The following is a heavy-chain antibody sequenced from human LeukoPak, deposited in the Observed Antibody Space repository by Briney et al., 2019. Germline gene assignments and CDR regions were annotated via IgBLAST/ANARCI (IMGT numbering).Heavy chain of an antibody. J-gene: IGHJ4*02. D-gene: IGHD7-27*01. CDR1: GGTFSTFG. CDR3: ASYSNWGDFDS. Sequence: ASVKVSCKASGGTFSTFGITWVRQAPGQGLEWMGGTIPIFGAKHYAQKFRGRVTFTAGNSTTTTFMELSSLRSEDTALYFCASYSNWGDFDSWGQGTLVTVSS. CDR2: TIPIFGAK. V-gene: IGHV1-69*06.